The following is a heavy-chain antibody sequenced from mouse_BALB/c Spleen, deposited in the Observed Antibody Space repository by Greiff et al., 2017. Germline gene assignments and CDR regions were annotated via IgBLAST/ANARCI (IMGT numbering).Heavy chain of an antibody. D-gene: IGHD1-2*01. V-gene: IGHV5-4*02. Sequence: EVKVVESGGGLVKPGGSLKLSCAASGFTFSDYYMYWVRQTPEKRLEWVATISDGGSYTYYPDSVKGRFTISRDNAKNNLYLQMSSLKSEDTAMYYCARDAITTATWGFAYWGQGTLVTVSA. J-gene: IGHJ3*01. CDR1: GFTFSDYY. CDR3: ARDAITTATWGFAY. CDR2: ISDGGSYT.